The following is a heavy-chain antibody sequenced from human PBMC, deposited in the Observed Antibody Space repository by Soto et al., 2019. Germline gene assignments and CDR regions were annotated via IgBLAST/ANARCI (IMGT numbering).Heavy chain of an antibody. CDR1: GGTFSSYA. D-gene: IGHD1-26*01. CDR2: IIPIFGTA. J-gene: IGHJ4*02. Sequence: QVQLVQSGAELKKPGSSVKVSCKASGGTFSSYAISWVRQAPGQGLEWMGGIIPIFGTANYAQKFQGRVTITADEPTSTAYMELSSLRSEDTAVYYCARDLGPNSGPDDDYWGQGTLVTVSS. CDR3: ARDLGPNSGPDDDY. V-gene: IGHV1-69*01.